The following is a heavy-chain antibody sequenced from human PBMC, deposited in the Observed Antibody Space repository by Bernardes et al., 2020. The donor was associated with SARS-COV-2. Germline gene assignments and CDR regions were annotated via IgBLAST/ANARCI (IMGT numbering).Heavy chain of an antibody. CDR2: ISYDGSNK. J-gene: IGHJ5*02. CDR3: ARVDTAMEYSNYQVDWFDP. V-gene: IGHV3-30*03. Sequence: GGSLRLSCAASGFTFSSYGMHWVRQAPGKGLEWVAVISYDGSNKYYADSVKGRFTISRDNSKNTLYLQMNSLRAEDTAVYYCARVDTAMEYSNYQVDWFDPWGQGTLVTVSS. CDR1: GFTFSSYG. D-gene: IGHD5-18*01.